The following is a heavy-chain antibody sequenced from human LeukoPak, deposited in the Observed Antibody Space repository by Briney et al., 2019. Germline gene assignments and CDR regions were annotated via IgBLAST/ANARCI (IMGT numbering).Heavy chain of an antibody. CDR3: ARGSSELVRGVILGFDP. V-gene: IGHV4-30-2*01. CDR2: IYHSGST. CDR1: GGSISSGGYS. D-gene: IGHD3-10*01. Sequence: SETLSLTCAVSGGSISSGGYSWSWIRQPPGKGLEWIGYIYHSGSTYYNPSLKSRVTISVDRSKNQFSLKLSSVTAADTAVYYCARGSSELVRGVILGFDPWGQGTLVTVSS. J-gene: IGHJ5*02.